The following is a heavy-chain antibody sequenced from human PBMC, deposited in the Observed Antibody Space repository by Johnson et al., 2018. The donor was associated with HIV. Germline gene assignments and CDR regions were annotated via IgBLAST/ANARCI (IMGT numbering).Heavy chain of an antibody. D-gene: IGHD1-14*01. J-gene: IGHJ3*02. CDR2: ISYDGSNK. CDR3: PVDTEAFDI. V-gene: IGHV3-30-3*01. CDR1: GFTFSSYV. Sequence: QVQLVESGGGVVQPGRSLRLSCAASGFTFSSYVMHWVRQAPGKGLEWVAVISYDGSNKYYADSVKGRFTISRDNSKNTLYLQMNSLRAEDTAVYYCPVDTEAFDIWGQGTMVTVSS.